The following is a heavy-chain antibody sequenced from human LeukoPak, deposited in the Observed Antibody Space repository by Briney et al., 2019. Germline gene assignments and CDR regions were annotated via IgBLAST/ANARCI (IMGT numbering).Heavy chain of an antibody. CDR2: IIPILGIA. V-gene: IGHV1-69*04. D-gene: IGHD4-23*01. J-gene: IGHJ5*02. CDR3: ASDGGTRFNWFDP. CDR1: GGTFSSHA. Sequence: SVKVSCKASGGTFSSHAISWVRQAPGQGLEWMGRIIPILGIANYAQKFQGRVTITADKSTSTAYMELSSLRSEDTAVYYCASDGGTRFNWFDPWGQGTLVTVSS.